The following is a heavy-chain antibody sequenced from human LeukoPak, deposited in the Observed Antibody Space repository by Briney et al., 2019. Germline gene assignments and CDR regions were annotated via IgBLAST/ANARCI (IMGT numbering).Heavy chain of an antibody. J-gene: IGHJ4*02. CDR1: GFNFSSYD. CDR3: ARGIAVAGPFDY. CDR2: IGTAGDP. D-gene: IGHD6-19*01. V-gene: IGHV3-13*05. Sequence: GGSLRLSCAAAGFNFSSYDMPWVRHATGKGLEWVSAIGTAGDPYYPGSVKGRFTISRGTAKNSLYLQMNSLRAGDTAVYYCARGIAVAGPFDYWGQGTLVTVSS.